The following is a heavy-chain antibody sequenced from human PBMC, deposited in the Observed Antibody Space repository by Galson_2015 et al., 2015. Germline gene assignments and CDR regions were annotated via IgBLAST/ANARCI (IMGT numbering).Heavy chain of an antibody. J-gene: IGHJ6*02. D-gene: IGHD3-22*01. Sequence: SLRLSCAASGFTFSSYAMHWVRQAPGKGLEWVAVISYDGSNKYYADSVKGRFTISRDNSKNTLYLQMNSLRAEDTAVYYCARAPTYYYDSSGLGYYYGMDVWGQGTTVTVSS. CDR3: ARAPTYYYDSSGLGYYYGMDV. CDR1: GFTFSSYA. CDR2: ISYDGSNK. V-gene: IGHV3-30-3*01.